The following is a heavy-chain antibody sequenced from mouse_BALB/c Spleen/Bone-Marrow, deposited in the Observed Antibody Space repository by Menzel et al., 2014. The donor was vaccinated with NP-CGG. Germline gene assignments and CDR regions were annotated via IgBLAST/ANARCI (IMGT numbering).Heavy chain of an antibody. Sequence: EVKLVESGGGLVQPGGSLKLSCAASGFTFSSYGMSWVRQTPDKRLELVATINSNGGSTYYPDSEKGRFTISRDNAKNTLYLQMSSLKSEDTAMYYCARDYYGSSDYWGQGTTLTVSS. CDR1: GFTFSSYG. J-gene: IGHJ2*01. D-gene: IGHD1-1*01. V-gene: IGHV5-6-3*01. CDR3: ARDYYGSSDY. CDR2: INSNGGST.